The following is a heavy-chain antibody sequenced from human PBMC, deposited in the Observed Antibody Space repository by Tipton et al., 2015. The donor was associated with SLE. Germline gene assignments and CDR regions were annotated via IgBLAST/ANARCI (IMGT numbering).Heavy chain of an antibody. D-gene: IGHD6-25*01. J-gene: IGHJ3*02. V-gene: IGHV5-51*03. CDR3: ARPQEYSSGWHDAFDI. Sequence: QLVQSGAEVKKPGESLKISCKGSGYSFTSYWIGWVRQMPGKGLEWMGIIYPGDSDTRYSPSFQGQVTISADKSISTAYLQWSSLKASDTAMYYCARPQEYSSGWHDAFDIWGQGTMVTVSS. CDR1: GYSFTSYW. CDR2: IYPGDSDT.